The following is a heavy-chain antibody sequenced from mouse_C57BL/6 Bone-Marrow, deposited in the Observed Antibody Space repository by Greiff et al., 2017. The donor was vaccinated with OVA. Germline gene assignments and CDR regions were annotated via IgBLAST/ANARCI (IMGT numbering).Heavy chain of an antibody. J-gene: IGHJ4*01. Sequence: VQLKESGAELVRPGASVKLSCTASGFNIKDDYMHWVKQRPEQGLEWIGWIDPENGDTEYASKFQGKATITADPSSNTAYLQLSSLTSEDTAVYYCTRGGSNYYAMDYWGQGTSVTVSS. V-gene: IGHV14-4*01. CDR3: TRGGSNYYAMDY. CDR1: GFNIKDDY. CDR2: IDPENGDT. D-gene: IGHD2-5*01.